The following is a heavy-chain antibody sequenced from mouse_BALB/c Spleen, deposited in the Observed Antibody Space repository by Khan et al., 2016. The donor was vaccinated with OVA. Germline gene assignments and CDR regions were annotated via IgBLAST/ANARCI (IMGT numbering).Heavy chain of an antibody. Sequence: EVQLQQSGADLVKPGASVKLSCTASGFNIKDTYMHWVKQRPEQGLEWVGRIDPANGNTKYDPKFQDKATITADTSSNTAYLQLSSLTSEDTAVYYGARDYWDVFAYWGQGTLVTVSA. J-gene: IGHJ3*01. CDR1: GFNIKDTY. V-gene: IGHV14-3*02. D-gene: IGHD4-1*01. CDR3: ARDYWDVFAY. CDR2: IDPANGNT.